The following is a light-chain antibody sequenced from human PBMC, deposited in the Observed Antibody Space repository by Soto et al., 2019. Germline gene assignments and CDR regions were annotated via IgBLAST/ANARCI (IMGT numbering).Light chain of an antibody. CDR1: SSDVGGYNY. Sequence: QSVLTQPASVSGSPGQSITISCTGTSSDVGGYNYVSWYQQYPGKAPKVMIYEVSNRPSGVSNRFSGAKSGNTASLTISGLQAEDEADYYCSSYTSSSVVFGGGTKLTVL. V-gene: IGLV2-14*01. CDR2: EVS. J-gene: IGLJ2*01. CDR3: SSYTSSSVV.